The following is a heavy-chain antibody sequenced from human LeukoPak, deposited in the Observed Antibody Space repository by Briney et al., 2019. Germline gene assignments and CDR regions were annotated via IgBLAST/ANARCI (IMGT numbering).Heavy chain of an antibody. J-gene: IGHJ6*03. V-gene: IGHV3-48*04. D-gene: IGHD3-3*02. CDR2: ISSSSSTI. CDR3: ARLADPYYYYYMDV. Sequence: GGSLRLSCAASGFTFSSNSMNWVRQAPGKGLEWVSYISSSSSTIYYADSVKGRFTISRDNAKNSLYLQMNSLRAEDTAVYYCARLADPYYYYYMDVWGKGTTVTVSS. CDR1: GFTFSSNS.